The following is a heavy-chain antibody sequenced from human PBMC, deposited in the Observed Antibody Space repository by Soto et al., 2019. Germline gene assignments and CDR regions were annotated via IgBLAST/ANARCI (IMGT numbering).Heavy chain of an antibody. D-gene: IGHD3-10*02. Sequence: QVQLVQSGAEVKKPGSSVKVSCKASGGNFSSYAISWVRQAPGQGLEWMGGIIPIFGTANYAQKFQGRVTITADESTSTAYMELSSLRTEDTAVYYCARALTYYYVHNWFDPCGQGTLVTVSS. CDR2: IIPIFGTA. J-gene: IGHJ5*02. CDR1: GGNFSSYA. CDR3: ARALTYYYVHNWFDP. V-gene: IGHV1-69*01.